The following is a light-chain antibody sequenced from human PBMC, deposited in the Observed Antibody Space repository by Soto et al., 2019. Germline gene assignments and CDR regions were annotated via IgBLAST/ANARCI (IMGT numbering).Light chain of an antibody. CDR2: GAS. J-gene: IGKJ2*01. CDR3: QQYDTSPPLYT. V-gene: IGKV3-20*01. CDR1: QTVDSVY. Sequence: EIVLTQSPGTLSLSPGERAILSCRASQTVDSVYLAWYQQKPGQPPRLLIYGASTRAAGIPKRFSGSGSGTDFTLTISRVEPEDFAVYYCQQYDTSPPLYTFGQGTNLEIK.